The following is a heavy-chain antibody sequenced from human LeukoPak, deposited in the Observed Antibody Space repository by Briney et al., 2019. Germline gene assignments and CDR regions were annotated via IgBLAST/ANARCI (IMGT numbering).Heavy chain of an antibody. J-gene: IGHJ4*02. CDR2: INHSGST. V-gene: IGHV4-34*01. Sequence: PSETLSLICAVYGGSFSGYYWSWIRQPPGKGLEWIGEINHSGSTNYNPSLKSRVTISVDTSKNQFSLKLSSVTAADTAVYYCARQTASSRYCSSTSCYRGATKFDYWGQGTLVTVSS. CDR1: GGSFSGYY. D-gene: IGHD2-2*01. CDR3: ARQTASSRYCSSTSCYRGATKFDY.